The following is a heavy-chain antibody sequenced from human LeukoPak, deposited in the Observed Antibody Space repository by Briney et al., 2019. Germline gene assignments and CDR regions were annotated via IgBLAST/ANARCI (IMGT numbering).Heavy chain of an antibody. CDR2: IYHSGST. CDR1: GGSISSYY. D-gene: IGHD1-26*01. CDR3: ARFTSGIYDY. Sequence: SETLSLTCTVSGGSISSYYWSWIRQPPGKGLEWIGEIYHSGSTNHNPSLKSRVTISVDKSKNQFSLKLSSVTAADTAVYFCARFTSGIYDYWGQGTLVTVPS. J-gene: IGHJ4*02. V-gene: IGHV4-59*08.